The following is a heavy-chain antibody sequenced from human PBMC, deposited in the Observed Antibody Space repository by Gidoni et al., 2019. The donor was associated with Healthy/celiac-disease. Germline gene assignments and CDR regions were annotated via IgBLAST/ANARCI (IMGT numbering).Heavy chain of an antibody. CDR3: ARDSGYSSGLDY. CDR2: IYYSGST. CDR1: GGSISSYY. V-gene: IGHV4-59*01. Sequence: QVQLQESGPGLVKPSETLSLTCTVSGGSISSYYWSWIRQPPGKGLEWIGYIYYSGSTNYNPSLKSRVTISVDTSKNQFSLKLSSVTAADTAVYYCARDSGYSSGLDYWGQGTLVTVSS. J-gene: IGHJ4*02. D-gene: IGHD6-19*01.